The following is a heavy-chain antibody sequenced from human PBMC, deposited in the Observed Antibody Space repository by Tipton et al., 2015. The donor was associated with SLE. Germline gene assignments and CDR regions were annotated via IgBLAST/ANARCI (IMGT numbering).Heavy chain of an antibody. Sequence: QLVQSGGGLVQPGRSLRLSCAASGFTFDDYAMHWVRQATGKGLEWASLISWDGGSTYYADSVKGRFTISRDNSKNSLYLQMNSLRAEDTALNYCAKDTSVQSQGAMIAKWGQRTLVTVSS. V-gene: IGHV3-43D*04. CDR2: ISWDGGST. D-gene: IGHD3-22*01. CDR1: GFTFDDYA. CDR3: AKDTSVQSQGAMIAK. J-gene: IGHJ4*02.